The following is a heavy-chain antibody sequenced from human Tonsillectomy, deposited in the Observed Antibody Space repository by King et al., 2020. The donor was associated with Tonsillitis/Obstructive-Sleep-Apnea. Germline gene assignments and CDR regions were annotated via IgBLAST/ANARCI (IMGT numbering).Heavy chain of an antibody. CDR1: GYSFSSYW. V-gene: IGHV5-51*01. D-gene: IGHD2-8*02. Sequence: VQLVESGGEVKKPGESLKISCKGSGYSFSSYWIGWVRQMPGKGLEWMGIIYPVDSDTRYSPSFQGQVTISVDRSISTVYLQWSSLKASDIAMYYCARHTGERLWPDQYHIDVGGKGTTAIASS. J-gene: IGHJ6*03. CDR3: ARHTGERLWPDQYHIDV. CDR2: IYPVDSDT.